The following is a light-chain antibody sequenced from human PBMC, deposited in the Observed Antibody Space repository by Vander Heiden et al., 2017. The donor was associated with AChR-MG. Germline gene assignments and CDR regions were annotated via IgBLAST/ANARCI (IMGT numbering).Light chain of an antibody. CDR2: DGT. CDR3: SSYTSNTLGV. V-gene: IGLV2-14*03. Sequence: QSALTQPASVSGSPGQSITISCTGTSSDVRGYNYVPWSQQPPVNAPHLVIYDGTNRPSGVSNRFSGSKYGKTASLTISGLQAEDEAEYYCSSYTSNTLGVFGGGTKLTVL. CDR1: SSDVRGYNY. J-gene: IGLJ2*01.